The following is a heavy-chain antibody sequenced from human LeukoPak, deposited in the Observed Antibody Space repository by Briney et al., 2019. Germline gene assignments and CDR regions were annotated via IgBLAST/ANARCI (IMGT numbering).Heavy chain of an antibody. J-gene: IGHJ4*02. CDR2: IIPMFGTP. V-gene: IGHV1-69*05. Sequence: GASVKVSCKASGGTLSISAISWVRQAPGQGLEWMGGIIPMFGTPNYAQKFQGRVTVTTDASTNTAYMELSSLRSEDTAVYYCARARGYSYSSPFDYWGQGTLVTVSS. CDR3: ARARGYSYSSPFDY. CDR1: GGTLSISA. D-gene: IGHD5-18*01.